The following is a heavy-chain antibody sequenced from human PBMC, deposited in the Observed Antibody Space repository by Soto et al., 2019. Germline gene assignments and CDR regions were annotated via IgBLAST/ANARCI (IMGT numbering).Heavy chain of an antibody. CDR3: ARDVDEAVWRKLYYYMDV. CDR1: GYTFTSYA. D-gene: IGHD3-16*01. V-gene: IGHV1-3*01. CDR2: INAGNGNT. J-gene: IGHJ6*03. Sequence: ASVKVSCKASGYTFTSYAMHWVRQAPGQRLEWMGWINAGNGNTKYSQKFQGRVTITRDTSASTAYMELSSLRSEDTAVYYCARDVDEAVWRKLYYYMDVWGKGTTVTVSS.